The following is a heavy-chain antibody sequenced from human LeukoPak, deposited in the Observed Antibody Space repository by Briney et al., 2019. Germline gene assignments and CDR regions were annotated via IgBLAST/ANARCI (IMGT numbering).Heavy chain of an antibody. CDR2: ISSGGSTI. Sequence: GGSLRLSCAASGFTFSSYEMNWVRQAPGKGLEWVSHISSGGSTIYYADSVKGRFTISRDNAKNTLYLQMNSLRAEDTAVYYCARARAAAFDYWGQGTLVTVSS. D-gene: IGHD6-13*01. V-gene: IGHV3-48*03. J-gene: IGHJ4*02. CDR1: GFTFSSYE. CDR3: ARARAAAFDY.